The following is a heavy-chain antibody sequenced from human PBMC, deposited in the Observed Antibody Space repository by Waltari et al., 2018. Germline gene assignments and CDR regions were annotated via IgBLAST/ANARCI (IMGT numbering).Heavy chain of an antibody. Sequence: QVQLVESGGGVVQPGKSLRLSCAASGFTFSTSGMHWVRQAPGKGLEGGEHIGADGNDKYYADSVTGRFTISRDNSKNTLFLEMNSLRAEDTAVYYCAKDYDSSGYNPPQSGYFDYWGQGTLVTVSS. CDR3: AKDYDSSGYNPPQSGYFDY. CDR2: IGADGNDK. V-gene: IGHV3-33*06. J-gene: IGHJ4*02. D-gene: IGHD3-22*01. CDR1: GFTFSTSG.